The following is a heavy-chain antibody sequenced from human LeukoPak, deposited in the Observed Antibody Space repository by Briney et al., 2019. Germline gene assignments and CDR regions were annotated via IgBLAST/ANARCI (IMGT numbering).Heavy chain of an antibody. J-gene: IGHJ6*02. Sequence: GGSLRLSCAASGFTFSGSAMHWVRQASGKGLEWVGRIRSKANSYATAYAASVKGRFTISGDDSKNTAYLQMNSLKTEDTAVYYCTRHEPMGGWYAYGMDVWGQGTTVTVSS. CDR2: IRSKANSYAT. D-gene: IGHD6-19*01. CDR1: GFTFSGSA. CDR3: TRHEPMGGWYAYGMDV. V-gene: IGHV3-73*01.